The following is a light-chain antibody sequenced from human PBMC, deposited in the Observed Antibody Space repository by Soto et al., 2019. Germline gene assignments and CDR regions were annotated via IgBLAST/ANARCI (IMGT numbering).Light chain of an antibody. V-gene: IGKV3-11*01. CDR1: QSVSSY. Sequence: EIVLTQSPATLSLSPGERDTLSCMAIQSVSSYLAWYQQKPGQAPRLLIYDASNRATGIPARFSGSGSGTDFTLTISSLEPEDFAVYYCQQRSNWPPEITVGQGTRLEIK. CDR3: QQRSNWPPEIT. J-gene: IGKJ5*01. CDR2: DAS.